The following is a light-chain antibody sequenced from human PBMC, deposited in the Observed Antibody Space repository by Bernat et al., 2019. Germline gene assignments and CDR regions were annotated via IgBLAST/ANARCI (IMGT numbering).Light chain of an antibody. J-gene: IGKJ5*01. Sequence: DIVMTQSPDSLAVSLGERATINCKSSQSVLYSSSNKNYLAWYQQKPGQPPKLLIYWASTRESGVPDRFSGSGSGTDFTLTISSLQAEDVAVYYCQQYYNTPTFGQGTRLEIK. CDR3: QQYYNTPT. CDR1: QSVLYSSSNKNY. CDR2: WAS. V-gene: IGKV4-1*01.